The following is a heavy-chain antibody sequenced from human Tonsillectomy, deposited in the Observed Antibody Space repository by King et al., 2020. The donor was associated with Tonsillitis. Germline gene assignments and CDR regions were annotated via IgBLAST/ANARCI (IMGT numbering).Heavy chain of an antibody. CDR1: GFTFDDYA. CDR2: ISLNSGSI. Sequence: QLVQSGGGLVQPGRSLRLSCAASGFTFDDYAMHWVRQAPGKGLEWVSGISLNSGSIGYADSVKGRFTISRDNAKNSLYLQMNSLRAEYTALYYCAKDSTIYGDYVDYWGQGTLVTVSS. D-gene: IGHD4-17*01. V-gene: IGHV3-9*01. J-gene: IGHJ4*02. CDR3: AKDSTIYGDYVDY.